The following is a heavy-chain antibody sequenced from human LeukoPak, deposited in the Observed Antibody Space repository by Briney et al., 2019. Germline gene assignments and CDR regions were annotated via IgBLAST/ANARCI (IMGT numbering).Heavy chain of an antibody. CDR2: IYYSGST. V-gene: IGHV4-61*01. Sequence: SETLSLTCTVSGGSISSGSYYWRWIRQPPGKGLEWIGYIYYSGSTNYDPSLKSRVTISLDTSKNQFSLKLSSVTAADTAVYYCASQYGSGSSRWFDPWGQGTLVTVSS. CDR3: ASQYGSGSSRWFDP. CDR1: GGSISSGSYY. D-gene: IGHD3-10*01. J-gene: IGHJ5*02.